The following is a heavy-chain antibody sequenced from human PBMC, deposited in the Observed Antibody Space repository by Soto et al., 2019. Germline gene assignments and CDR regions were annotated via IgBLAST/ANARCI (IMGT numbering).Heavy chain of an antibody. CDR1: GFTFSRYS. CDR2: ISSSGSIT. Sequence: GGSLRLSCAASGFTFSRYSMNWVRQAPGKGLEWASYISSSGSITNYADSVKGRFTISRDNAKNSLYLQMNSLRAEDTAVYYCARDRSPGSIRGVIRQTDFDCWGQGTLVTVSS. J-gene: IGHJ4*02. CDR3: ARDRSPGSIRGVIRQTDFDC. V-gene: IGHV3-48*01. D-gene: IGHD3-10*01.